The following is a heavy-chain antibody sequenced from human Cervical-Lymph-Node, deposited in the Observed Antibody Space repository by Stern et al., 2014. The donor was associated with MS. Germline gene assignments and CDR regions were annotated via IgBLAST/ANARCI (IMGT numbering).Heavy chain of an antibody. D-gene: IGHD6-19*01. CDR2: ISSSSSYT. CDR3: ARENSSGWYYFDY. CDR1: GFTFSDYY. Sequence: DQLVESGGGLVKPGGSLRLSCAASGFTFSDYYMSWIRQAPGKGLEWVSYISSSSSYTNYADSVKGRFTISRDNAKNSLYLQMNSLRAEDTAVYYCARENSSGWYYFDYWGQGTLVTVSS. V-gene: IGHV3-11*06. J-gene: IGHJ4*02.